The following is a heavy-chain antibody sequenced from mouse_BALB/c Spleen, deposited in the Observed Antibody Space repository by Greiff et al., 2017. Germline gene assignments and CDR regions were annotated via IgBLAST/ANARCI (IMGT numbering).Heavy chain of an antibody. CDR3: TREDYGSSPDAMDY. D-gene: IGHD1-1*01. CDR2: ISSGGSYT. Sequence: EVKLMESGGGLVKPGGSLKLSCAASGFTFSSYTMSWVRQTPEKRLEWVATISSGGSYTYYPDSVKGRFTISRDNAKNTLYLQMSSLKSEDTAMYYCTREDYGSSPDAMDYWGQGTSVTVSS. CDR1: GFTFSSYT. V-gene: IGHV5-6-4*01. J-gene: IGHJ4*01.